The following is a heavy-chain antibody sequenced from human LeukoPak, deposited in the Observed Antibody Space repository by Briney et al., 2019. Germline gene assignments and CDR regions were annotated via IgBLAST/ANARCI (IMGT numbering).Heavy chain of an antibody. CDR3: ARGEYSSSWDHYYFDY. J-gene: IGHJ4*02. D-gene: IGHD6-13*01. Sequence: ASVKVSCKASGYTFTSYYMHWVRQAPGQGLEWMGIINPSGGSTSYAQKFQGRVTMTRDTSTSTVYMELSSLRSDDTAVYYCARGEYSSSWDHYYFDYWGQGTLVTVSS. V-gene: IGHV1-46*01. CDR1: GYTFTSYY. CDR2: INPSGGST.